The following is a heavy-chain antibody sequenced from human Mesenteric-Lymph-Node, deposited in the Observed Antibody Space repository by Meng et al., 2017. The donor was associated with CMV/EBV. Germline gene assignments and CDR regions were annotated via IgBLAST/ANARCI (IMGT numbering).Heavy chain of an antibody. CDR2: INSDGSST. V-gene: IGHV3-74*01. J-gene: IGHJ6*02. D-gene: IGHD6-6*01. Sequence: GESLKISCAASGFTFSSYWMHWVRQAPGKGLVWVSRINSDGSSTSYADSVKGRFTISRDNAKSTLYLQMNSLRAEDTAVYYCARVGLSSSNSYGMDVWGQGTTVTVSS. CDR3: ARVGLSSSNSYGMDV. CDR1: GFTFSSYW.